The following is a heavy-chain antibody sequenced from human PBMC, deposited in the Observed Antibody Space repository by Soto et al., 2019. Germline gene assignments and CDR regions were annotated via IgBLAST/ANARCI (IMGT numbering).Heavy chain of an antibody. V-gene: IGHV3-23*01. CDR2: ISGSGGST. J-gene: IGHJ4*02. D-gene: IGHD6-19*01. Sequence: GGSLRLSCAASGFTFSSYAMSWVRQAPGKGLEWVSGISGSGGSTYYADSVRGRFTISRDNSKNTLYLQMNSLRAEDTAVYYCAKLLAVPRPGDYWGQGTLVTVSS. CDR3: AKLLAVPRPGDY. CDR1: GFTFSSYA.